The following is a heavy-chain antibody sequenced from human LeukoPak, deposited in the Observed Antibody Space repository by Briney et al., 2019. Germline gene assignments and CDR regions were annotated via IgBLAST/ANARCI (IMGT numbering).Heavy chain of an antibody. CDR1: GFIFSSYA. J-gene: IGHJ4*02. CDR2: ISGSGGST. V-gene: IGHV3-23*01. D-gene: IGHD3-9*01. CDR3: AKGPSGLNLDWLWLGDYFDY. Sequence: GGSLRLSCAASGFIFSSYAMSWVRQAPGKGLEWVSAISGSGGSTYYADSVKGRFTISRDNSKNTLYLQMNSLRAEDTAVYYCAKGPSGLNLDWLWLGDYFDYWGQGTLVTVSS.